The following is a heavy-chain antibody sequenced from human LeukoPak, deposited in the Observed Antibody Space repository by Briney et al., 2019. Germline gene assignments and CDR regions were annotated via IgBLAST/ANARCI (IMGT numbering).Heavy chain of an antibody. CDR1: GFTFSSYE. V-gene: IGHV3-48*03. J-gene: IGHJ6*03. D-gene: IGHD3-10*01. CDR3: ARGGSGSSYYYYMDV. Sequence: GGSLRLSCAASGFTFSSYEMNRVRQAPGKGLEWVSYISSSGSTIYYADSVKGRFTISRDNAKNSLYLQMNSLRAEDTAVYYCARGGSGSSYYYYMDVWGKGTTVTISS. CDR2: ISSSGSTI.